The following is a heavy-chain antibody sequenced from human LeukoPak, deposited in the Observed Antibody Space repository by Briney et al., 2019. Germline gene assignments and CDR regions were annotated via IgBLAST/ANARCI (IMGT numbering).Heavy chain of an antibody. Sequence: GGSLGLSCAASGFTFTNYAMSWVRQAPGKGLEWVSDISGSGGSTYYADSVKGRFTISRDNSKNTLYLQMNSLRAEDTAVYYCAKTVRDFWSGYYIAYWGQGTLVTISS. CDR3: AKTVRDFWSGYYIAY. CDR1: GFTFTNYA. J-gene: IGHJ4*02. CDR2: ISGSGGST. V-gene: IGHV3-23*01. D-gene: IGHD3-3*01.